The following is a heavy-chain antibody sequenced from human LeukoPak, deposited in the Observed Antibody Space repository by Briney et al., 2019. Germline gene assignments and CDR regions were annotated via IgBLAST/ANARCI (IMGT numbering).Heavy chain of an antibody. J-gene: IGHJ4*02. CDR2: IYHSGST. V-gene: IGHV4-38-2*01. Sequence: SETLSLTCAVSGYSISSDYFWGWIWQPPGKGLEYIGAIYHSGSTYYNPSLKGRVIISVDTSNNQFSLKLNSVTAADTAVYYCARGILLWGQGTLVTVSS. CDR3: ARGILL. D-gene: IGHD2-15*01. CDR1: GYSISSDYF.